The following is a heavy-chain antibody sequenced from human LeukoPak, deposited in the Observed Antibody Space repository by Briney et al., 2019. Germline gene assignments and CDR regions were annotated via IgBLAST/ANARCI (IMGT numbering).Heavy chain of an antibody. CDR1: GGTFSSYA. J-gene: IGHJ3*02. Sequence: ASVKVSCKASGGTFSSYAISWVRQAPGHGLEWVGWINPNSGGTNYAQKVQGRVTMTRDTSISTAYMELSRLRSDGTAVYYCARDYYDSSGNAFDIWGQGTMVTVSS. CDR3: ARDYYDSSGNAFDI. V-gene: IGHV1-2*02. D-gene: IGHD3-22*01. CDR2: INPNSGGT.